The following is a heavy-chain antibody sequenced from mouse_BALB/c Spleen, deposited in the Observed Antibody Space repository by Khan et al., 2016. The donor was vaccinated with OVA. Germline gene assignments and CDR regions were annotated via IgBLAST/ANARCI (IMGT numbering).Heavy chain of an antibody. Sequence: QIQLQQSGAELVKPGASVKLSCKASGYTFTSYDINWVRQRPEQGLKWIGWMFPGAGSTKYNENFKGKATLTTDNSSSTAYMQISRLTAEDARAYGGARGGYGWFAYWGQGTLVTVSA. J-gene: IGHJ3*01. CDR3: ARGGYGWFAY. CDR2: MFPGAGST. D-gene: IGHD2-14*01. V-gene: IGHV1-85*01. CDR1: GYTFTSYD.